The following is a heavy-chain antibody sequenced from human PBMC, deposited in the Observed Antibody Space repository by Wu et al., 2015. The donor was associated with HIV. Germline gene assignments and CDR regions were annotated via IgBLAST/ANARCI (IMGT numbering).Heavy chain of an antibody. CDR3: VRVSPPDV. CDR1: GYTFTSYG. Sequence: QVQLVQSGAEVKKPGASVKVSCKASGYTFTSYGISWVRQAPGQGLEWMGWIRPDSGATVYAEKFQGRVTMTRDTSITTVYMEVSSLRSDDTAVYYCVRVSPPDVWGKGTTVIVSS. J-gene: IGHJ6*04. CDR2: IRPDSGAT. V-gene: IGHV1-18*01.